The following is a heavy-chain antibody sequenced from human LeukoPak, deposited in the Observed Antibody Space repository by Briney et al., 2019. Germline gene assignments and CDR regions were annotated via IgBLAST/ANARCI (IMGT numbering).Heavy chain of an antibody. CDR1: GFTFSNYS. V-gene: IGHV3-23*01. CDR2: ISGFSDI. Sequence: GGSLRLSCAASGFTFSNYSMGWVRQAPGKGLEWASAISGFSDIDYADSVKGRFTISRDNSNNTLHLQMDSLRADDTAIYYCARGSAVRSGYFDYWGQGILVTVSS. D-gene: IGHD2-15*01. J-gene: IGHJ4*02. CDR3: ARGSAVRSGYFDY.